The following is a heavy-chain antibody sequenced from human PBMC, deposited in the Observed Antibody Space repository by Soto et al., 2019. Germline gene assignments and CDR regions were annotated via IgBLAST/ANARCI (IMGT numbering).Heavy chain of an antibody. J-gene: IGHJ6*02. Sequence: GGSLRLSCAASGFTFSSYAMSWVRQAPGKGLEWVSAISGSGGSTYYADSVKGRFTISRDNSKNTLYLQMNSLRAEDTAVYYCAKDLYSYGYYYYGMDVWGQGTTVTVSS. D-gene: IGHD5-18*01. CDR1: GFTFSSYA. CDR2: ISGSGGST. CDR3: AKDLYSYGYYYYGMDV. V-gene: IGHV3-23*01.